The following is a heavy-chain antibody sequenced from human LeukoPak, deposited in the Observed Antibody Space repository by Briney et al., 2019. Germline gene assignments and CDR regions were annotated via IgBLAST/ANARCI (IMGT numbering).Heavy chain of an antibody. J-gene: IGHJ4*02. CDR3: ARDGADILTGYPHLDY. Sequence: PGGSLRLSCAASGFTFSSYSMNWVRQAPGKGLEWVSSIISSSSYIYCADSVKGRFTISRGNSKNTLYLQMNSLRAEDTDVYYCARDGADILTGYPHLDYWGQGTLVTVSS. CDR2: IISSSSYI. D-gene: IGHD3-9*01. CDR1: GFTFSSYS. V-gene: IGHV3-21*01.